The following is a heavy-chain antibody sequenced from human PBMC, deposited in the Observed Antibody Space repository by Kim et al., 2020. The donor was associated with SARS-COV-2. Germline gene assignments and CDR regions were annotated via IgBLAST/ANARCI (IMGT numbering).Heavy chain of an antibody. CDR2: INHSGST. Sequence: SETLSLTCAVYGGSFSGYYWSWIRQPPGKGLEWIGEINHSGSTNYNPSLKSRVTISVDTSKNQFSLKLSSVTAADTAVYYCARGPERLLNYYGMDVWGQG. V-gene: IGHV4-34*01. D-gene: IGHD2-15*01. CDR3: ARGPERLLNYYGMDV. J-gene: IGHJ6*02. CDR1: GGSFSGYY.